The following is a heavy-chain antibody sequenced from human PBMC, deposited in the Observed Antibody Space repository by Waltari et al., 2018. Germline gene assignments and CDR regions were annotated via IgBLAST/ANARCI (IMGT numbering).Heavy chain of an antibody. CDR3: ARVAGYDFWSGYFPD. Sequence: QVRLQESGPGLVKPSETLSLTCTVSGGSISSYSWSWIRQPPGKGLEWIGYIYTSGSTNYNPSLKSRVTISVDTSKNQFSLKLSSVTAADTAVYYCARVAGYDFWSGYFPDWGQGTLVTVSS. J-gene: IGHJ4*02. D-gene: IGHD3-3*01. CDR2: IYTSGST. V-gene: IGHV4-4*09. CDR1: GGSISSYS.